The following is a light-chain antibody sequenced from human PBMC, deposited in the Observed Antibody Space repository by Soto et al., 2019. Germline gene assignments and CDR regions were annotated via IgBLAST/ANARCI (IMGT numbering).Light chain of an antibody. CDR1: SASVLTSYY. CDR3: SLYVGSGTVV. CDR2: STN. V-gene: IGLV8-61*01. Sequence: QTVVSQEPSFSVSPGETVTLTCGLTSASVLTSYYPSWYQQTPGQAPRTIIYSTNIRSSGVPDRFSGSILGNKAALTITGAQADDESDYYCSLYVGSGTVVFGGGTKLTVL. J-gene: IGLJ2*01.